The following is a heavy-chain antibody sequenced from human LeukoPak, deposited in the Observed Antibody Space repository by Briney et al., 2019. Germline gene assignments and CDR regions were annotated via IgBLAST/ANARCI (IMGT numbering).Heavy chain of an antibody. CDR2: ISGSGGST. D-gene: IGHD5-12*01. V-gene: IGHV3-23*01. Sequence: PGGSLRLSCAASGFTFSSYAMSWVRQAPGKGLEWVSAISGSGGSTYYADSVKGRFTISRDNSKNTLYLQMTSLSAEDTAVYYCAKDLHRSGYADFDYWGQGTLVTVSS. CDR1: GFTFSSYA. CDR3: AKDLHRSGYADFDY. J-gene: IGHJ4*02.